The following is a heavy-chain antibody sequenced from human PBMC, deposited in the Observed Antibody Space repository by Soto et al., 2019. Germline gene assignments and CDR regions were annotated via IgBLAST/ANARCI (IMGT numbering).Heavy chain of an antibody. V-gene: IGHV4-30-4*01. CDR1: GGSISSGDYY. D-gene: IGHD3-16*01. CDR3: ARAVPYDYVWGSYYYFDY. J-gene: IGHJ4*02. Sequence: SETLSLTCTVSGGSISSGDYYWSWIRQPPGKGLERIGYIYYSGSTYYNPSLKSRVTISVDTSKNQFSLKLSSVTAADTAVYYCARAVPYDYVWGSYYYFDYWGQGTLVTVSS. CDR2: IYYSGST.